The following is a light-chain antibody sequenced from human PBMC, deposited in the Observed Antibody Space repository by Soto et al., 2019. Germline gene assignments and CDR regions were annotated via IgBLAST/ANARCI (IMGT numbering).Light chain of an antibody. Sequence: QSVLTQPASVSGSPGQSTTISCTGTSXDVGGYNYVSWYQQHPGKAPKLMIYEVSNRPSGVSNRFSGSKSGNTASLTISGLQAEDEADYYCSSYTSSSTYVFGTGTKVTVL. CDR1: SXDVGGYNY. J-gene: IGLJ1*01. CDR3: SSYTSSSTYV. V-gene: IGLV2-14*01. CDR2: EVS.